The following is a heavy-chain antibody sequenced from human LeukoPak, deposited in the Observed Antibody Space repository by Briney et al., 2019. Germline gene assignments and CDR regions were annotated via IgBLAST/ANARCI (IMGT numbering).Heavy chain of an antibody. CDR1: GGSISNYF. CDR2: LSASGTT. D-gene: IGHD5-24*01. J-gene: IGHJ5*02. Sequence: SETLSLTCSVSGGSISNYFWGWLRQPAGKGLEWVGRLSASGTTNYNPSLRSRVTIAVDTSNNQLSLRVSSVTAADTAVYYCARVGWLPIREFWFDPWGQGTLVTVSS. CDR3: ARVGWLPIREFWFDP. V-gene: IGHV4-4*07.